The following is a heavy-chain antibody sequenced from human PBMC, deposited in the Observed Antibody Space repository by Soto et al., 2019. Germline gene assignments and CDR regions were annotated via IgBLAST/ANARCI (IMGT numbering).Heavy chain of an antibody. J-gene: IGHJ1*01. CDR3: ARWGTTGGLDV. V-gene: IGHV3-30*19. CDR1: GFTFRSYV. D-gene: IGHD3-16*01. Sequence: QVQLVESGGGVVQPGTSLRVSCVGSGFTFRSYVIHWVRQAPGKGLEWVALTPYDGRDKYYADSVRGRFTISRDNSRNTVDLQMDSLKLEDTALYYCARWGTTGGLDVWGQGTLVSVSS. CDR2: TPYDGRDK.